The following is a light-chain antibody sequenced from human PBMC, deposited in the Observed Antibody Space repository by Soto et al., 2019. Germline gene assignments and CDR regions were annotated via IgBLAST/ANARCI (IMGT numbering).Light chain of an antibody. CDR3: SSYSISTAYL. CDR1: SSDVGGYDY. J-gene: IGLJ1*01. CDR2: EVS. Sequence: QSVLTQPASVSGSPGQSITISCTGTSSDVGGYDYVSWYQLHPGKAPKLMVFEVSNQPSGVSYRFSGSKSGNTASLTISGLQAEDEADYFCSSYSISTAYLFGTG. V-gene: IGLV2-14*01.